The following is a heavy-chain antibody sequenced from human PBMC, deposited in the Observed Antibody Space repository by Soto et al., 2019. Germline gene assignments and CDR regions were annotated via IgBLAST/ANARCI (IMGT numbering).Heavy chain of an antibody. Sequence: QVQLVQSGAEVKKPGASVKVSCKASGYTFTSYGISWVRQAPGQRLEWMGWISAYNGNTNYAQKLKGRVTMTTDTSTSTAYMELRSLRSDDTAVYYCARDLEGGWGSWTTYYYSYYYLDVWGKGTTVTVSS. CDR1: GYTFTSYG. J-gene: IGHJ6*03. D-gene: IGHD6-13*01. V-gene: IGHV1-18*01. CDR3: ARDLEGGWGSWTTYYYSYYYLDV. CDR2: ISAYNGNT.